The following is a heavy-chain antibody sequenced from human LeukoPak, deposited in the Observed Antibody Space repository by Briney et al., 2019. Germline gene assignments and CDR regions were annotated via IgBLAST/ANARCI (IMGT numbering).Heavy chain of an antibody. CDR2: ISWNSGSI. Sequence: GRSLRLSCAGSGFIFNNYAMHWVRQPPGKGLEWVSGISWNSGSIDYADSVKGRFTISRDNAKNSLYLQMNSLRVEDTAFYYCAKDNRRHYTSGPNPDSLHWGQGALVSVSS. J-gene: IGHJ4*02. D-gene: IGHD6-19*01. CDR3: AKDNRRHYTSGPNPDSLH. CDR1: GFIFNNYA. V-gene: IGHV3-9*01.